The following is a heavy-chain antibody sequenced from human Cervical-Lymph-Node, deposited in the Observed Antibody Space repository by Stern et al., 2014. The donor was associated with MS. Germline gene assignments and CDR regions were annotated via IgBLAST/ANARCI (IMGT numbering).Heavy chain of an antibody. CDR1: GYAFSGHG. CDR3: ARDLSSPFDY. V-gene: IGHV1-18*04. J-gene: IGHJ4*02. Sequence: QMQLVQYGAEVKKPGASVKVSCKASGYAFSGHGISWVRQAPGQGLEWMGWIGAYTGNTNYAQKFQGRVTLTTDTSTSTAFMELRSLTSDDTAIYYCARDLSSPFDYWGQGTLVTVSS. CDR2: IGAYTGNT. D-gene: IGHD3-10*01.